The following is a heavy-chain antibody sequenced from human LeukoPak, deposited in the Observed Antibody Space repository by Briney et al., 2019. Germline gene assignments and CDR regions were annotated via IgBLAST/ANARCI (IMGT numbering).Heavy chain of an antibody. D-gene: IGHD2-15*01. CDR2: ISSSSSTI. CDR1: GFTFSSYS. CDR3: ASLRYCSGGSCYWDDY. J-gene: IGHJ4*02. Sequence: PGGSLRLSCAASGFTFSSYSMNWVRQAPGKGLEWVSYISSSSSTIYYADSVKGRYTISRDNAKNSLYLQMNSLRAEDTAVYYCASLRYCSGGSCYWDDYWGQGTLVTVSS. V-gene: IGHV3-48*01.